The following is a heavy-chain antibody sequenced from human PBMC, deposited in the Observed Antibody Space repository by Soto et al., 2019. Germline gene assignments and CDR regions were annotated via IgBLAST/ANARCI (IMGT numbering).Heavy chain of an antibody. CDR3: AKVKNSGYDSPHYDY. V-gene: IGHV3-23*01. Sequence: GGSLRLSCAASGFTFSSYAMSWVRQAPGKGLEWVSAISGSGGSTYYADSVKGRFTISRDNSKNTLYLQMNSLRAEDTAVYYCAKVKNSGYDSPHYDYWSQGTLVTVSS. J-gene: IGHJ4*02. D-gene: IGHD5-12*01. CDR1: GFTFSSYA. CDR2: ISGSGGST.